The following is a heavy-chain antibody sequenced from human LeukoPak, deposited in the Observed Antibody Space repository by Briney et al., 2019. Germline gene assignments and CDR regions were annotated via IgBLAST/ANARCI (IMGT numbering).Heavy chain of an antibody. J-gene: IGHJ4*02. D-gene: IGHD3-3*01. CDR3: ARGFWSGYLIDY. V-gene: IGHV3-74*01. CDR1: GFTFSSYW. CDR2: INSDGSST. Sequence: GRSLRLSCAASGFTFSSYWMHWVRQAPGKGLVWVSRINSDGSSTSYADSVKGRFTISRDNAKNTLYLQMNSLRAEDTAVYYCARGFWSGYLIDYWGQGTLVTVSS.